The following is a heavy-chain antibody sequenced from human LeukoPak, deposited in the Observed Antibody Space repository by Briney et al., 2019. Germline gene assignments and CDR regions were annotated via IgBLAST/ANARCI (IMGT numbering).Heavy chain of an antibody. V-gene: IGHV1-2*02. D-gene: IGHD3-3*01. CDR1: GYTFTGFL. J-gene: IGHJ4*02. CDR2: INPNSGGT. Sequence: ASVKVSCKASGYTFTGFLIHWVRQAPGQGLEWMGWINPNSGGTNYAQKFQGRVTMTRDTSISTAYMELSRLTSDDTAVYYCATTKTPQGILEWLVYWGQGTLVTVSS. CDR3: ATTKTPQGILEWLVY.